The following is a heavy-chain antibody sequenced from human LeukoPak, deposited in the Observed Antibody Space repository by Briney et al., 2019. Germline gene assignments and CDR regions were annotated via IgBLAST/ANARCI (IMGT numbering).Heavy chain of an antibody. CDR3: ARHPSGAVAGHFDY. CDR1: GYSFTSYW. D-gene: IGHD6-19*01. CDR2: IYPGDSDT. V-gene: IGHV5-51*01. J-gene: IGHJ4*02. Sequence: TGESLKISRKGSGYSFTSYWIGWVRQMPGKGLEWVGIIYPGDSDTRYSPSFQGQVTISADKSISTAYLQWSSLKASDTAMYYCARHPSGAVAGHFDYWGQGTLVTVSS.